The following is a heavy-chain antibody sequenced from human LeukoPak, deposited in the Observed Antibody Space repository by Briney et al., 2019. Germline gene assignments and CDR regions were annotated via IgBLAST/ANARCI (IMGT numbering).Heavy chain of an antibody. D-gene: IGHD1-1*01. V-gene: IGHV4-30-2*02. J-gene: IGHJ6*02. Sequence: PSETLSLTCAVSGGSISSGGYSWSWIRQPPGKGLEWIGYIYHSGSTYYNPSLKSRVTISVDRSKNQFSLKLSSVTAADTAVYYCARTYPAFPMDVWGQGTTVTVSS. CDR3: ARTYPAFPMDV. CDR1: GGSISSGGYS. CDR2: IYHSGST.